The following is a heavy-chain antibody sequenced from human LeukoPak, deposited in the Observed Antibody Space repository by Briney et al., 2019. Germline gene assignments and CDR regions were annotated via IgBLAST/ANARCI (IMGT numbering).Heavy chain of an antibody. D-gene: IGHD2-15*01. CDR2: ISAYNGNT. CDR3: ARDRRYCSGGSCSSFDY. V-gene: IGHV1-18*01. J-gene: IGHJ4*02. CDR1: GYTFTSYG. Sequence: ASVKVSCKASGYTFTSYGISWVRQAPGQGLEWMGWISAYNGNTNYAQKLQGRVTMTTDTSTSTAYMELRSLRSDDTAVYYCARDRRYCSGGSCSSFDYWGQGTLDTVSS.